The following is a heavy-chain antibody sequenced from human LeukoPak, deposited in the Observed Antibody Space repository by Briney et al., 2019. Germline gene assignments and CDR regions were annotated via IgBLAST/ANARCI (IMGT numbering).Heavy chain of an antibody. D-gene: IGHD4-17*01. V-gene: IGHV3-30*02. CDR1: GFTFSSYG. CDR2: IRYDGSNK. CDR3: AKDLDGGYGDYPFYFDY. J-gene: IGHJ4*02. Sequence: GGSVRLSCAASGFTFSSYGMHWVRQAPGKGLEWVAFIRYDGSNKYYADSVKGRFTISRDNSKNTLYLQMNSLRAEDTAVYYCAKDLDGGYGDYPFYFDYWGQGTLVTVSS.